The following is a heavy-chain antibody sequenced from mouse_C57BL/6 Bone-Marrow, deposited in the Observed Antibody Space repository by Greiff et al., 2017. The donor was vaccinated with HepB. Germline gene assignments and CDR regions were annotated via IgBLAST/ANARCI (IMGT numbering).Heavy chain of an antibody. D-gene: IGHD1-1*01. Sequence: VQLQQPGAELVKPGASVKLSCKASGYTFTSYWMQWVKQRPGQGLEWIGEIDPSDSYTNYNQKFKGKATLTVDTSSSTAYMQLSSLTSEDSAVYYCARASITTVVDWYCDVWGTGTTVTVSS. CDR1: GYTFTSYW. CDR2: IDPSDSYT. J-gene: IGHJ1*03. V-gene: IGHV1-50*01. CDR3: ARASITTVVDWYCDV.